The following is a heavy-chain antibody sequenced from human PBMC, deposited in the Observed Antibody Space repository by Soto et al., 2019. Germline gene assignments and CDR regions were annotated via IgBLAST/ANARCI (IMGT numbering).Heavy chain of an antibody. CDR1: GGSISSYY. CDR2: IYTSGST. CDR3: ARDHHLIAAAGTSVWFDP. V-gene: IGHV4-4*07. D-gene: IGHD6-13*01. Sequence: SETLSLTCTVSGGSISSYYLSWIRQPAGKGLEWIGRIYTSGSTNYNPSLKSRVTMSVDTSKNQFSLKLSSVTAADTAVYYCARDHHLIAAAGTSVWFDPWGQGTLVTVSS. J-gene: IGHJ5*02.